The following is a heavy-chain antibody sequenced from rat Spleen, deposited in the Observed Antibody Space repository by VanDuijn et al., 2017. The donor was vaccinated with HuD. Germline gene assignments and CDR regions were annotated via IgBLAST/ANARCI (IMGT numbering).Heavy chain of an antibody. D-gene: IGHD4-3*01. CDR1: GYSITSSYR. CDR2: INSAGST. V-gene: IGHV3-3*01. Sequence: EVQLQESGPGLVKPSQSLSLTCSVTGYSITSSYRWNWIRKFPGNKLEWMGYINSAGSTNYNPSLKSRISLARDTSKNQFFLQVNSVTTEDTATYYCATGGTYNSGYEIWFAYWGQGTLVTVSS. CDR3: ATGGTYNSGYEIWFAY. J-gene: IGHJ3*01.